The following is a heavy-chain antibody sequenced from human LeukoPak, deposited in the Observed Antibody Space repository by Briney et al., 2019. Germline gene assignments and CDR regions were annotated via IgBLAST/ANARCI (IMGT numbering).Heavy chain of an antibody. CDR1: GFTFSSYA. V-gene: IGHV3-48*04. J-gene: IGHJ4*02. CDR3: ARSPGVYYFDY. Sequence: GGSLRLSCAASGFTFSSYAMSWVRQAPGKGLEWVSYISSSGSTIYYTDSVKGRFTISRDNAKNSLYLQMNSLRAEDTAVYYCARSPGVYYFDYWGQGTLVTVSS. D-gene: IGHD6-19*01. CDR2: ISSSGSTI.